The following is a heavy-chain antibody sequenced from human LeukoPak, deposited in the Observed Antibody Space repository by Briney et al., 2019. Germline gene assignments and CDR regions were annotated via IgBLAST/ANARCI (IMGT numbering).Heavy chain of an antibody. V-gene: IGHV3-30-3*01. J-gene: IGHJ4*02. CDR1: GFTFSSYA. CDR3: ARDPLPGIAAAGTPPDY. D-gene: IGHD6-13*01. CDR2: ISYDGSNK. Sequence: QPGRSLRLSCAASGFTFSSYAMHWVRQAPGKGLEWVAVISYDGSNKYYADSVKGRFTFSRDNSKNTLYLQMNSLRAEDTAVYYCARDPLPGIAAAGTPPDYWGQGTLVTVSS.